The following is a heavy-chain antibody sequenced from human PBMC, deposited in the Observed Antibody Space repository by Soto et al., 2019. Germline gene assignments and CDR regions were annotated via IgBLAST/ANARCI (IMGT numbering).Heavy chain of an antibody. CDR1: GFTFSSYA. Sequence: EVQLLESGGGLVQPGGSLRLSCAASGFTFSSYAMSWVRQAPGKGLEWVSAISGSGGSTYYADSVKGRFTISRDNSKNALYLQMNSLRAEDTAVYYCAKDTMVRGVIEYFDYWGQGTLVTVSS. CDR2: ISGSGGST. CDR3: AKDTMVRGVIEYFDY. V-gene: IGHV3-23*01. D-gene: IGHD3-10*01. J-gene: IGHJ4*02.